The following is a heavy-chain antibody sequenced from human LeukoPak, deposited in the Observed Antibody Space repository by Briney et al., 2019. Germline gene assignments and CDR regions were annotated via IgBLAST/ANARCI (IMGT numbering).Heavy chain of an antibody. CDR2: IIPIFGTA. Sequence: SVKVSCKASGCTFSSYAISWVRQAPGQGLEWMGGIIPIFGTANYTQKFQGRVTITADESTSTAYMELSSLRSEDTAVYYCAREAAVPATAIDYFDYWGQGTLVTVSS. CDR1: GCTFSSYA. D-gene: IGHD2-21*02. J-gene: IGHJ4*02. V-gene: IGHV1-69*13. CDR3: AREAAVPATAIDYFDY.